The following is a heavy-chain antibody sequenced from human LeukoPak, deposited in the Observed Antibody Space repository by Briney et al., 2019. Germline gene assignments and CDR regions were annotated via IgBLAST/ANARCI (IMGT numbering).Heavy chain of an antibody. Sequence: SQTLSLTCAISGDSFSSNSAAWNRIRQSPSRGLEWLGRTYYRSKWYNEYAVSVKSRTSIYADTSKNQFSLQLNSVTPEDTAVYYCTRDIDAGSDYWGQGTLVTVSS. J-gene: IGHJ4*02. D-gene: IGHD6-13*01. CDR3: TRDIDAGSDY. CDR1: GDSFSSNSAA. CDR2: TYYRSKWYN. V-gene: IGHV6-1*01.